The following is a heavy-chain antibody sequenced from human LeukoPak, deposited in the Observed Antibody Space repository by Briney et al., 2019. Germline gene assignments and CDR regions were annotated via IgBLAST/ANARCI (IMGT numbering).Heavy chain of an antibody. J-gene: IGHJ4*02. CDR1: GFTFSNYW. CDR2: ISYDGSNK. Sequence: GGSLRLSCAASGFTFSNYWMTWVRQAPGKGLEWVAVISYDGSNKYYADSVKGRFTISRDNSKNTLYLQMNSLRAEDTAVYYCARDQCFDYWGQGTLVTVSS. V-gene: IGHV3-30-3*01. CDR3: ARDQCFDY.